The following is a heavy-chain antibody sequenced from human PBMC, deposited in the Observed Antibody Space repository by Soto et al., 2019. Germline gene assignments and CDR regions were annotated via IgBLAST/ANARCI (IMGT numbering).Heavy chain of an antibody. Sequence: GGSLRLSCAASGFTFSSYAMSWVRQAPGKGLEWVSAISGSGGSTYYADSVKGRFTISRDNSKNTLYLQMNSLRAEDTAVYYSAADQYYDILTGYYTRTHAYWGQGTLVTVSS. CDR3: AADQYYDILTGYYTRTHAY. J-gene: IGHJ4*02. D-gene: IGHD3-9*01. CDR1: GFTFSSYA. V-gene: IGHV3-23*01. CDR2: ISGSGGST.